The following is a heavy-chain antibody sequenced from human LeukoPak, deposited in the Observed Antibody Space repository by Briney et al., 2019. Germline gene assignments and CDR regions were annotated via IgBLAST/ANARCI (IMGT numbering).Heavy chain of an antibody. CDR3: AKGYSGYDYSFDY. D-gene: IGHD5-12*01. J-gene: IGHJ4*02. CDR1: GFTFSSYA. V-gene: IGHV3-23*01. Sequence: PGGSLRLSCAASGFTFSSYAMSWVRQAPGKGLEWVSAISGSGGSTYSADSVKGRFTISRDNSKNTLYLQMNSLRAEDTAVYYCAKGYSGYDYSFDYWGQGTLVTVSS. CDR2: ISGSGGST.